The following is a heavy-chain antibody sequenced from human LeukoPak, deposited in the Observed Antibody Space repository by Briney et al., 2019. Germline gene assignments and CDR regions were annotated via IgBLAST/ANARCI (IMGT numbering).Heavy chain of an antibody. CDR1: GYTFTSYD. J-gene: IGHJ2*01. D-gene: IGHD6-13*01. V-gene: IGHV1-8*03. Sequence: ASVKVSCKASGYTFTSYDINWVRQATGQGLEWMGWMNPNSGNTGYAQKFQGRVTITRNTSISTAYMELSSLRSEDTAVYYCARGATGSSWTLYFDLWGRGTLVTVSS. CDR2: MNPNSGNT. CDR3: ARGATGSSWTLYFDL.